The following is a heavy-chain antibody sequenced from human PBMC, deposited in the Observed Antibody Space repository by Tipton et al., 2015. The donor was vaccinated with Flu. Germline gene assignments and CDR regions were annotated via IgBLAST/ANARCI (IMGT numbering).Heavy chain of an antibody. CDR2: IWYDGSNI. J-gene: IGHJ6*01. V-gene: IGHV3-33*01. Sequence: LSLTCKVSGFDFSVYGMHWVRQAPGKGLEWVAVIWYDGSNIHYADSVKGRFTISRDNSKNTLYLQMNGLRAEDTAVYYCARDEGVVNYYFGMDVWGQGTTVTVFS. CDR1: GFDFSVYG. CDR3: ARDEGVVNYYFGMDV.